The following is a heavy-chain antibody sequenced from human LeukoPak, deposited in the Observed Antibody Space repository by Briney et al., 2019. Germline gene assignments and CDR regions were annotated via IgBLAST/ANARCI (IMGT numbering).Heavy chain of an antibody. CDR2: INPNSGGT. Sequence: GASVKVSCKASRYTFTGYYMHWVRQAPGQGLVWMGRINPNSGGTNYAQKFQGRVTMTRGTSISTAYMELSRLRSDDTAVYYCARDRFRAAGTQAEYFQHWGQGTLVTVSS. CDR1: RYTFTGYY. CDR3: ARDRFRAAGTQAEYFQH. D-gene: IGHD6-13*01. V-gene: IGHV1-2*06. J-gene: IGHJ1*01.